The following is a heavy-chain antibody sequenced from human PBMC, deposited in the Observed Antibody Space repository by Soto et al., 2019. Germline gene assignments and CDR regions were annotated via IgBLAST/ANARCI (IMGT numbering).Heavy chain of an antibody. CDR3: ARTGRTNAFDY. J-gene: IGHJ4*01. CDR2: INHSGST. CDR1: PGSFSDYY. D-gene: IGHD1-26*01. V-gene: IGHV4-34*01. Sequence: TLSLPCALYPGSFSDYYCSWIHQPPGNWLEWTGEINHSGSTNYNPSLKSRITISVDTSKNQFSLKMSSVTAADTALYYCARTGRTNAFDY.